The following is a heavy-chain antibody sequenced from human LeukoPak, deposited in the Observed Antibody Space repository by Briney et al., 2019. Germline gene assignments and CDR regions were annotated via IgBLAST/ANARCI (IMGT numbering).Heavy chain of an antibody. J-gene: IGHJ4*02. CDR1: GGSISSYY. Sequence: PSETLSLTCTVSGGSISSYYWSWIRQPPGEGLEWIGYIYYSGSTNYNPSLKSSIAISVVTPTHQLSLPLSSVTAADTDVYYCARHAGGSYWGYYFDYWGQGTLVTVSS. V-gene: IGHV4-59*08. CDR2: IYYSGST. CDR3: ARHAGGSYWGYYFDY. D-gene: IGHD1-26*01.